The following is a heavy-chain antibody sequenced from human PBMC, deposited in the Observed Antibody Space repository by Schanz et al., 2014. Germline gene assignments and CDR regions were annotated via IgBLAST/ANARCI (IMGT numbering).Heavy chain of an antibody. J-gene: IGHJ4*02. CDR3: AKTLFPGGTQTFDN. V-gene: IGHV3-23*04. CDR2: FDAHDGRA. D-gene: IGHD2-8*02. Sequence: EVQLVESGGGLVQPGGSLRLSCEASGFSFGNYGMSWVRQAPGKGLEWVSGFDAHDGRAYYADSAKGRFTISRDNSKSTLYVEMNSLRVESTAVYYCAKTLFPGGTQTFDNWGRGTLVTVSS. CDR1: GFSFGNYG.